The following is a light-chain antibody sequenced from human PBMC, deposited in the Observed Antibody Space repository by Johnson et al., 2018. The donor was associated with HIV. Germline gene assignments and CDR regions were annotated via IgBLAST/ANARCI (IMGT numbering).Light chain of an antibody. Sequence: QSVLTQPPSVSAAPGQKVTISCSGSSSNIGNNYVSWYQQLPGTAPTLLIYDNNKRPSGIPDRFSGSKSGTSATLGITGLQTGDEADYYCETWDSSLSGGVFGTGTKVTVL. CDR1: SSNIGNNY. CDR3: ETWDSSLSGGV. V-gene: IGLV1-51*01. J-gene: IGLJ1*01. CDR2: DNN.